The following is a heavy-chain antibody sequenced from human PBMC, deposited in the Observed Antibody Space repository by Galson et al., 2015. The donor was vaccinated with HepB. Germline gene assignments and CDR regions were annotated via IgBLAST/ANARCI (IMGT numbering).Heavy chain of an antibody. CDR2: ISGSGGST. D-gene: IGHD1-26*01. Sequence: SLRLSCAASGFTFSSYAMSWVRQAPGKGLEWVSAISGSGGSTYYADSVKGRFTISRDNSKNTLYLQMNSLRAEDTAVYYCANVPPASAGLPSIVGATDYWGQGTLVTVSS. CDR1: GFTFSSYA. V-gene: IGHV3-23*01. J-gene: IGHJ4*02. CDR3: ANVPPASAGLPSIVGATDY.